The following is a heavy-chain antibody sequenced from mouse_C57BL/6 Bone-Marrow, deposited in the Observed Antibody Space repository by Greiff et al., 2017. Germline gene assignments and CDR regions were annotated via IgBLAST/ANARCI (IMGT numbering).Heavy chain of an antibody. Sequence: QVQLQQPGAELVRPGSSVKLSCKASGYTFTSYWMHWVKQRPIQGLEWIGNIDPSDSETHYNQKFKDKATLTVDKSSSTAYMQLSSLTSEDSAVYYCAKNLDGSRGGAWFAYWGQGTLVTVSA. V-gene: IGHV1-52*01. D-gene: IGHD1-1*01. CDR3: AKNLDGSRGGAWFAY. CDR2: IDPSDSET. CDR1: GYTFTSYW. J-gene: IGHJ3*01.